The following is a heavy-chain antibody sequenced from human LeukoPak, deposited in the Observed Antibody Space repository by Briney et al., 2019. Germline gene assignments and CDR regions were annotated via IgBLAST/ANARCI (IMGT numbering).Heavy chain of an antibody. CDR3: ARVVATIKSYYYYYYMDV. CDR1: GYSFTSYW. D-gene: IGHD5-12*01. J-gene: IGHJ6*03. CDR2: IYPGDSDT. V-gene: IGHV5-51*01. Sequence: GESLRISCKGSGYSFTSYWLGWVRQVPGKGLEWMGIIYPGDSDTRYSPSFQGQVTISADKSISTAYLQWSSLKASDTAMYYCARVVATIKSYYYYYYMDVWAKGPRSPSP.